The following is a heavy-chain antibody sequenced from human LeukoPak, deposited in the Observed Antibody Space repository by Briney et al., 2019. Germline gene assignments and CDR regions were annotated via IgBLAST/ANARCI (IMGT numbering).Heavy chain of an antibody. CDR1: GFTFSSYG. Sequence: GGSLRLSCAASGFTFSSYGMHWVRQAPGKGLEWVAFIRYDGSNKYYADSVKGRFTISRDNSKNTLYLQMNRLRAEDTAVYYCANQRSYYYDSSGYWSIDYWGQGTLVTVSS. J-gene: IGHJ4*02. CDR3: ANQRSYYYDSSGYWSIDY. D-gene: IGHD3-22*01. CDR2: IRYDGSNK. V-gene: IGHV3-30*02.